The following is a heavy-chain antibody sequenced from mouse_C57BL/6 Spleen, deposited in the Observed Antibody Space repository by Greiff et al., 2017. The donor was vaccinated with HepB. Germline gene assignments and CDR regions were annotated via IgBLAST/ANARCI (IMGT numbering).Heavy chain of an antibody. CDR3: ARKNYGYDWYYYAMDY. D-gene: IGHD2-2*01. V-gene: IGHV1-80*01. CDR2: IYPGDGDT. Sequence: QVQLQQSGAELVKPGASVKISCKASGYAFSSYWMNWVKQRPGKGLEWIGQIYPGDGDTNYNGKFKGKATLTADKSSSTAYMQLSSLTSEDSAVYFCARKNYGYDWYYYAMDYWGQGTSVTVSS. J-gene: IGHJ4*01. CDR1: GYAFSSYW.